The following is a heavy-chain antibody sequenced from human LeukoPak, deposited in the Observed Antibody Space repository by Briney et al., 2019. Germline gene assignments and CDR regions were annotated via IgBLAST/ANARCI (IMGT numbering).Heavy chain of an antibody. V-gene: IGHV3-53*01. D-gene: IGHD4-17*01. Sequence: GGSLRLSCTVSGFTVSSNSMSWVRQAPGKGLEWVSFIYSDNTHYSDSVKGRFTISRDNSKNTLYLQMNSLRAEDTAVYYCARDEYIHGDLTNFDSWGQGALVIVSS. J-gene: IGHJ4*02. CDR3: ARDEYIHGDLTNFDS. CDR1: GFTVSSNS. CDR2: IYSDNT.